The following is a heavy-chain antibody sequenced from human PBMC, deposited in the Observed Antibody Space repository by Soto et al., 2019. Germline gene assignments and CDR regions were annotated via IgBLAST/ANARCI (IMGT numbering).Heavy chain of an antibody. D-gene: IGHD2-21*02. CDR3: ARAWVVVTAPDY. Sequence: ASLKLSCKSSGYPFTSYAIHWVRQAPGQRLEWMGWINAGNGNTKYSQKFQGRVTITRDTSASTAYMELSSLRSEDTAVYYCARAWVVVTAPDYWGQGTLVTVSS. J-gene: IGHJ4*02. CDR2: INAGNGNT. V-gene: IGHV1-3*01. CDR1: GYPFTSYA.